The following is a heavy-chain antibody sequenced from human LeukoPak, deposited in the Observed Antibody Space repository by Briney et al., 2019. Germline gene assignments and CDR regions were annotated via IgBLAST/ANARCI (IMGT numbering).Heavy chain of an antibody. CDR1: GFTFSSYE. V-gene: IGHV3-30*04. CDR2: ISYDGSNK. Sequence: GGSLRLSCAASGFTFSSYEMNWVRQAPGKGLEWVAVISYDGSNKYYADSVKGRFTISRDNSKNTLFLQMNSLRVEDTAVYYCAKGLYFDWWSYFDYWGQGTLVTVSS. D-gene: IGHD3-9*01. J-gene: IGHJ4*02. CDR3: AKGLYFDWWSYFDY.